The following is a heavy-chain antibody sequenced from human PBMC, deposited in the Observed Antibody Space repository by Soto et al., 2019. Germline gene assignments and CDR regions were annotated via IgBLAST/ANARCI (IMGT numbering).Heavy chain of an antibody. CDR3: ARLEGLATISYYFDF. Sequence: SETLSLTCTVSGGSISSYYWSWIRQPPGKGLERIGYIYYSGSTNYNPSLKTRVTISLDKSKSQFSLKLNSVTAADSAVYFCARLEGLATISYYFDFWGPGALVTVS. D-gene: IGHD3-9*01. CDR2: IYYSGST. V-gene: IGHV4-59*08. CDR1: GGSISSYY. J-gene: IGHJ4*02.